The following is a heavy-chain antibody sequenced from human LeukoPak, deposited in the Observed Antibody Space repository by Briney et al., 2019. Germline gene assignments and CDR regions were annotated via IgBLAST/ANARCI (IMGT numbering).Heavy chain of an antibody. Sequence: SETLSLTCTVSGGSISSSSHSWGWIRQPPGKGLEWTGSIYYTGRTYYIPSLKSRVTIPVDTSKNQFSLKLSSVTAADTAVYYCAQSLGSSNWIGNWFDPWGQGTLVTVSS. CDR3: AQSLGSSNWIGNWFDP. J-gene: IGHJ5*02. D-gene: IGHD6-13*01. CDR1: GGSISSSSHS. CDR2: IYYTGRT. V-gene: IGHV4-39*01.